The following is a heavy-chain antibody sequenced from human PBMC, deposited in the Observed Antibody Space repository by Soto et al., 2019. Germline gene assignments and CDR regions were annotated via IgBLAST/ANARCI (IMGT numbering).Heavy chain of an antibody. Sequence: SETLSLTCTVSGGSISSSSYYWGWMRQPPGKGLEWIGSIYYSGSTYYNPSLKSRVTISVDTSKNQFSLKLSAVTAADTAVYYCASMRMGYCGGDCYHDYWGQGTLVTVSS. CDR2: IYYSGST. J-gene: IGHJ4*02. V-gene: IGHV4-39*01. CDR1: GGSISSSSYY. D-gene: IGHD2-21*02. CDR3: ASMRMGYCGGDCYHDY.